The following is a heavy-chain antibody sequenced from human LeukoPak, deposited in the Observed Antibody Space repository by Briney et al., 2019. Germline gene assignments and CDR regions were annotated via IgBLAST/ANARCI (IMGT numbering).Heavy chain of an antibody. V-gene: IGHV3-21*01. CDR3: AREGLLWFGELLLSGFDY. D-gene: IGHD3-10*01. CDR2: IIIASSYI. Sequence: GGSLTLSCAAAGFTFSSYSISWVRQAPGKGLEWVSSIIIASSYIYYADSVKGGFTISRDDAKSSMYLQMNRLRAEDTAVYYCAREGLLWFGELLLSGFDYWGQGTLVTVSS. CDR1: GFTFSSYS. J-gene: IGHJ4*02.